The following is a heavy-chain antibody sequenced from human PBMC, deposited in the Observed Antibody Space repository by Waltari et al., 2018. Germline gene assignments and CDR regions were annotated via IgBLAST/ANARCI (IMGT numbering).Heavy chain of an antibody. CDR2: ISSSGSTI. D-gene: IGHD6-6*01. V-gene: IGHV3-48*03. J-gene: IGHJ4*02. CDR1: GFTFSSYE. CDR3: ARARWIAARPDFDY. Sequence: EVQLVESGGGLVQPGGSLRLSCAASGFTFSSYEMNWVRQTPGKGLEWVSYISSSGSTIYYADFVKGRFTISRDNAKNSLYLQMNSLRAEDTAVYYCARARWIAARPDFDYWGQGTLVTVSS.